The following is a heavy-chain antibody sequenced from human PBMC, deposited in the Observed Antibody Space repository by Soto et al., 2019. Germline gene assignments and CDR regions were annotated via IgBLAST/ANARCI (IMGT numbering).Heavy chain of an antibody. V-gene: IGHV3-21*01. D-gene: IGHD6-6*01. Sequence: GGSLGLSCAASGFTFSSYSMNWVRQAPGKGLEWVSSISSSSSYIYYADSVKGRFTISRDDAKNSLYLQMNSLRAEDTAVYYCARNLYSSSPDVDDWGQGTLVTVSS. J-gene: IGHJ4*02. CDR3: ARNLYSSSPDVDD. CDR2: ISSSSSYI. CDR1: GFTFSSYS.